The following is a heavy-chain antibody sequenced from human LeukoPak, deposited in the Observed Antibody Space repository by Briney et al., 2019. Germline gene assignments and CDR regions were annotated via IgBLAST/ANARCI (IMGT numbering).Heavy chain of an antibody. Sequence: ASVKVSCKASGYTFTTYGVSWVRQAPGQGLEWMGWISGYDGNTNYAQKLQGRVTMTTDTSTTTAYMELRGLRFDDTAVYYCARAGSGSGWYFDYWGQGTLVTVSS. CDR2: ISGYDGNT. D-gene: IGHD6-19*01. J-gene: IGHJ4*02. V-gene: IGHV1-18*01. CDR3: ARAGSGSGWYFDY. CDR1: GYTFTTYG.